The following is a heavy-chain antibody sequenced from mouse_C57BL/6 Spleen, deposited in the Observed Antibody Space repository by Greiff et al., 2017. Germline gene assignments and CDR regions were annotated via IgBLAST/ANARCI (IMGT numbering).Heavy chain of an antibody. V-gene: IGHV5-17*01. CDR2: ISSGSSTI. Sequence: EVKLVESGGGSVKPGGSLKLSCAASGFTFSDYGMHWVRQAPEKGLEWVAYISSGSSTIYYADTVKGRFTISRDNAKNTLFLQMTSLRSEDTAMYYCARTYDYDAGDYWGQGTTLTVSS. J-gene: IGHJ2*01. CDR3: ARTYDYDAGDY. CDR1: GFTFSDYG. D-gene: IGHD2-4*01.